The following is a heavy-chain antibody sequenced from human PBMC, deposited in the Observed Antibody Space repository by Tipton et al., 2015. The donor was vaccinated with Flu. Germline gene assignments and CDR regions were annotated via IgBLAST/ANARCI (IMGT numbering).Heavy chain of an antibody. V-gene: IGHV4-61*02. CDR3: ARDTSSGRGHY. CDR2: IYTSGST. CDR1: GGSISSGSYY. D-gene: IGHD6-19*01. Sequence: LRLSCTVSGGSISSGSYYWSWIRQPAGKGLEWIGLIYTSGSTHYNPSLKSRVTISVDTSKNQFSLKLSSVTAADTAVYYCARDTSSGRGHYWGEGTLVTVST. J-gene: IGHJ4*02.